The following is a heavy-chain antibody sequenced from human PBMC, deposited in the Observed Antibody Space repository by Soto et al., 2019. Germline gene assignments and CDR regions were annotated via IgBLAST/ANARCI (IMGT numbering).Heavy chain of an antibody. J-gene: IGHJ4*02. CDR2: ISDSSAYI. CDR3: ERASVYGDSTSFDS. CDR1: GFTFSSSS. D-gene: IGHD4-17*01. Sequence: EVQLVESGGGLVKPGGSLRLSCAASGFTFSSSSMNWVRQAPGKGLEWVSSISDSSAYIHYADSLKGRFTISRENAKNSLYLKMNSLSDEDTALYYCERASVYGDSTSFDSWGQGTLVTVSS. V-gene: IGHV3-21*01.